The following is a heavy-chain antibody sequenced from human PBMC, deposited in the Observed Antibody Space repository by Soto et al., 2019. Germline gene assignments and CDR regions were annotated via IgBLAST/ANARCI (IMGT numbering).Heavy chain of an antibody. CDR3: ARGLATLPVFAFDI. J-gene: IGHJ3*02. D-gene: IGHD6-6*01. V-gene: IGHV2-5*01. CDR1: GFSPSTSGVG. CDR2: IYWSGDE. Sequence: QGTLKESGPTLVNPTQTLTLTCSFSGFSPSTSGVGVGWIRQSPGKALEWLALIYWSGDEHYRPSLKSRLSIIKDTSKNHVVLIMTDMDPVDTATYYCARGLATLPVFAFDIWGQGTMVTVSS.